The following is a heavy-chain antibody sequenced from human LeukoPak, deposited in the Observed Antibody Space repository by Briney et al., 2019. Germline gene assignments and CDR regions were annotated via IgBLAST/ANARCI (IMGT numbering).Heavy chain of an antibody. V-gene: IGHV1-69*04. J-gene: IGHJ4*02. CDR3: ARGPYWCSSTSCYTYYFDY. CDR1: GGTFSSYA. Sequence: ASVKVSCKASGGTFSSYAISWVRQAPGQGLEWMGRIIPILGIANYAQKFQGRVTITADKSTSTAYMELSSLRSEDTAVYYCARGPYWCSSTSCYTYYFDYWGQGTLVTVSS. CDR2: IIPILGIA. D-gene: IGHD2-2*02.